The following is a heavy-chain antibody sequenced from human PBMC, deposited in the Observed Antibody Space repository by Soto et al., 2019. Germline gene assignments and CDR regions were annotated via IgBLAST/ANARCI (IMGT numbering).Heavy chain of an antibody. V-gene: IGHV4-30-4*01. CDR2: IYYSGST. Sequence: QVQLQESGPGLVKPSQTLSLTCTVSGGSISSGDYYWSWIRQPPGKGLDWIGYIYYSGSTYYNPSLKSRVTISVDTSKNQCSLKLSSVTAADTAVYYCAREGYYYDSSGYQRIYSDYCGQGTLVTVSS. CDR1: GGSISSGDYY. CDR3: AREGYYYDSSGYQRIYSDY. J-gene: IGHJ4*02. D-gene: IGHD3-22*01.